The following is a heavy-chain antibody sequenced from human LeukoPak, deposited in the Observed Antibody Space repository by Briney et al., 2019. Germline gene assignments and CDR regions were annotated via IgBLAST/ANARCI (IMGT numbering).Heavy chain of an antibody. CDR3: ARDGVGDSNGFDY. D-gene: IGHD3-22*01. Sequence: GGSLRLSCEASGVTFSSYLMSWVRQAPGKGLEWVALIWYDGSNKYYADSVKGRFTISRDNSKNTVYLQMNILRAEDTAVYYCARDGVGDSNGFDYWGQGTLVTVSS. CDR2: IWYDGSNK. CDR1: GVTFSSYL. V-gene: IGHV3-33*08. J-gene: IGHJ4*02.